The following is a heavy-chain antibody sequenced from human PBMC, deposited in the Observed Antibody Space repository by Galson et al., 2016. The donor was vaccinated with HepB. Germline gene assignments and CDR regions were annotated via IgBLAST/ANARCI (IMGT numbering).Heavy chain of an antibody. CDR2: IKQDGSEK. CDR1: GFSLSSYW. CDR3: ARVTGYSSTWPFNDAFDM. Sequence: SLRLSCAASGFSLSSYWISWVRQAPGKGLEWVANIKQDGSEKYYMDSVKGRLTISRDNAKTSVFLQMDSLRAEDTAVYYCARVTGYSSTWPFNDAFDMWGQGTMVTVSS. J-gene: IGHJ3*02. D-gene: IGHD6-13*01. V-gene: IGHV3-7*01.